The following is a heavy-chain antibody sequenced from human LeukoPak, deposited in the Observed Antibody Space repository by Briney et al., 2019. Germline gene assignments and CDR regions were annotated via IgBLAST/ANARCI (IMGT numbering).Heavy chain of an antibody. J-gene: IGHJ4*02. CDR3: ASGRPAAMTLN. V-gene: IGHV1-2*02. D-gene: IGHD2-2*01. CDR2: INPNSADT. CDR1: GYTFTGYY. Sequence: ASVKVSCKASGYTFTGYYIHWVRQAPGQGLEWMGWINPNSADTNFAQKFQGRVTISVDTSKKQFSLKLSSVTAADTAVYYCASGRPAAMTLNWGQGTLVTVSS.